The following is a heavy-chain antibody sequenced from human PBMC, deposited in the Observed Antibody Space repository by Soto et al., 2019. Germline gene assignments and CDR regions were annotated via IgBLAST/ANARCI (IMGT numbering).Heavy chain of an antibody. D-gene: IGHD1-26*01. J-gene: IGHJ4*02. V-gene: IGHV3-23*01. CDR2: ISGDGSST. Sequence: PGGSLRLSCAASGFTFSSYAMSWVRQAPGKGLEWVSAISGDGSSTHYADSVKGRFTISRDNAKNTLYLQMNSLRAEDTAVYYCARGGNYVFDYWGQGTLVTVSS. CDR3: ARGGNYVFDY. CDR1: GFTFSSYA.